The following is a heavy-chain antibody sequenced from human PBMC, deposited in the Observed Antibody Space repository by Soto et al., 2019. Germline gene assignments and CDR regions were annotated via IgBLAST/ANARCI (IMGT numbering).Heavy chain of an antibody. CDR1: GFDFSSYG. Sequence: GGSLRLSCAATGFDFSSYGMSWVRQAPGKGLQWVSVISGGGDSTKYADSVKGRFTISRDNSKSTLYLQMDSLMAEDTAVYYCAKGRYYYATTGYFDSWGQGTLVTVSS. V-gene: IGHV3-23*01. CDR2: ISGGGDST. D-gene: IGHD3-22*01. CDR3: AKGRYYYATTGYFDS. J-gene: IGHJ4*02.